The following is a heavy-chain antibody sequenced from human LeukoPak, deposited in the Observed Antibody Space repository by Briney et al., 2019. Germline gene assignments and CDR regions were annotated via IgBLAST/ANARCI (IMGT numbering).Heavy chain of an antibody. J-gene: IGHJ6*03. Sequence: ASVKVSCKASGYTFTSDDINWVRQASGQGLEWMGWMNPNSGNTGYAQKFQGRVTMTTNTAMRTAYMELSSLTSEDTAVYYCARGRDKAVADIGGAAWDYYMDVWGKGTTVTISS. CDR2: MNPNSGNT. CDR1: GYTFTSDD. D-gene: IGHD6-19*01. CDR3: ARGRDKAVADIGGAAWDYYMDV. V-gene: IGHV1-8*01.